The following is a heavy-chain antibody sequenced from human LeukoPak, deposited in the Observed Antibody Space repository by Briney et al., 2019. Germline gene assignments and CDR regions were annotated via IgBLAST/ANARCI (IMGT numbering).Heavy chain of an antibody. CDR2: ISWNSGSI. D-gene: IGHD6-13*01. J-gene: IGHJ4*02. CDR1: GFTFSNYA. CDR3: AKDTSSSWYRDFDY. V-gene: IGHV3-9*01. Sequence: GGSLRLSCAVSGFTFSNYAMHWVRQAPGKGLEWVSGISWNSGSIGYADSVKGRFTISRDNAKNSLYLQMNSLRAEDTALYYCAKDTSSSWYRDFDYWGQGTLVTVSS.